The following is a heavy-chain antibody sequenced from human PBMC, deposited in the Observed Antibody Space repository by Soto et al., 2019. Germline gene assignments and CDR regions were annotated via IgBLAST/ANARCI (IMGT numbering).Heavy chain of an antibody. J-gene: IGHJ4*02. Sequence: SETLSLTCSVSGGSISSGYWTWIRHPPGKGLEWIGYIYLGGSINYNPSLKSRVTMSVDTSKNQFSLKLTSVNAADTAVYYCTRGGDAYKNGHWGQGTLVTVSS. CDR1: GGSISSGY. CDR3: TRGGDAYKNGH. CDR2: IYLGGSI. D-gene: IGHD2-21*01. V-gene: IGHV4-59*01.